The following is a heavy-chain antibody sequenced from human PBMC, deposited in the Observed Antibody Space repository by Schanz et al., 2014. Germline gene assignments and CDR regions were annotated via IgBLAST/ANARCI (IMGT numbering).Heavy chain of an antibody. V-gene: IGHV3-30-3*01. J-gene: IGHJ4*02. Sequence: QGQLVESGGGVVQPGRSLRLSCAASGFTFSSYAMHWVRQAPGKGLEWVAVISYDGSTKYYADSVKGRFTISRDNSKNTLYLQMNTLRTEDTAVYYCARDGDFDSWGLGTLVTVSS. CDR1: GFTFSSYA. CDR2: ISYDGSTK. CDR3: ARDGDFDS.